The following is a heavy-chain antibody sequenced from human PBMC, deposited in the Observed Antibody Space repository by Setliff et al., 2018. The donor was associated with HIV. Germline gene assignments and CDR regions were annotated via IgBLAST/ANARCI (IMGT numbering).Heavy chain of an antibody. V-gene: IGHV1-8*02. J-gene: IGHJ4*02. Sequence: ASVKVSCKPSGYAFATYDINWVRQAAGQGPEWMGWMNPYSGNTGYAQKFRGRITMTRDTSRGTAHMELRSLRSDDTAVYFCARGYASGSGSYYFDYWGQGTLVTVSS. CDR3: ARGYASGSGSYYFDY. CDR1: GYAFATYD. D-gene: IGHD3-16*01. CDR2: MNPYSGNT.